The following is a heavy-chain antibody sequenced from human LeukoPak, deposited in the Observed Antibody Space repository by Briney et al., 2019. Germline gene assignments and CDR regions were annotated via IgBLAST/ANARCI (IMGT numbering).Heavy chain of an antibody. Sequence: EASVKVSCKASGGTFSSYAISWVRQAPGQGLEWMGGIIPIFGTANYAQKFQGKVTITADKSTSTAYMELSSLRSEDTAVYYCARGRAGATDWELDAFDIWGQGTMVTVSS. D-gene: IGHD1-26*01. CDR2: IIPIFGTA. J-gene: IGHJ3*02. CDR3: ARGRAGATDWELDAFDI. V-gene: IGHV1-69*06. CDR1: GGTFSSYA.